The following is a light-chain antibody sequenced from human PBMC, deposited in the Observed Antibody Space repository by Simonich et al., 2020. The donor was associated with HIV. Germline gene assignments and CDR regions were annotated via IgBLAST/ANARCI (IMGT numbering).Light chain of an antibody. Sequence: DIVMTQSPDSLAVSLGERATINCKSSQRVLYSSNNKNYLAWYQQKPGQPPKLLIYWASSREFGVPDRFSGSGSGTDFTLTISSLQAEDVAVYYCQQYYSTPGTFGQGTKVEIK. V-gene: IGKV4-1*01. CDR3: QQYYSTPGT. CDR1: QRVLYSSNNKNY. J-gene: IGKJ1*01. CDR2: WAS.